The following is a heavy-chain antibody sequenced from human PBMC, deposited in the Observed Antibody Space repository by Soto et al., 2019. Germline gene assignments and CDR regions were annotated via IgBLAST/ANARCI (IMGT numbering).Heavy chain of an antibody. CDR2: FYPGDSDT. Sequence: GESLKISCKGSVYSFPNYWIAWVRQMPGKGLEWMGIFYPGDSDTKYSPSFQGQVTISGDKSMSTAYLQWSSLKASDTAMYYCARNRRNSYGYGMDVWGQGTTVTVSS. CDR1: VYSFPNYW. V-gene: IGHV5-51*01. D-gene: IGHD5-18*01. CDR3: ARNRRNSYGYGMDV. J-gene: IGHJ6*02.